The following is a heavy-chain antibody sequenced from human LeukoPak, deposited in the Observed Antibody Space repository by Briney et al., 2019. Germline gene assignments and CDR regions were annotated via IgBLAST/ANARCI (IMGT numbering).Heavy chain of an antibody. Sequence: ASVKDSCKASGYTFTPYSLAWVRQAPGQSLEWMGWISVNNGGTNYAQSFQDRVTLTRDTSTNTAYLELRSLRSDDTAIIYCATATQPRGYFLHWGQGTLVTVSS. CDR3: ATATQPRGYFLH. CDR2: ISVNNGGT. J-gene: IGHJ1*01. V-gene: IGHV1-18*01. CDR1: GYTFTPYS. D-gene: IGHD2-2*01.